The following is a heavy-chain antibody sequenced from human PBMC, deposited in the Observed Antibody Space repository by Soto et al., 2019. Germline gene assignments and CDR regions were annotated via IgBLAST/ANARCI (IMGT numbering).Heavy chain of an antibody. CDR3: EKYDSSGYYPAPFDY. Sequence: PGGSLRLSCAASGFTFSSYAMSWVRQAPGKGLEWVSAISGSGGSTYYADSVKGRFTISRDNSKNTLYLQMNSLRAEDTAVYYCEKYDSSGYYPAPFDYWGQGTLVTVSS. CDR2: ISGSGGST. V-gene: IGHV3-23*01. D-gene: IGHD3-22*01. CDR1: GFTFSSYA. J-gene: IGHJ4*02.